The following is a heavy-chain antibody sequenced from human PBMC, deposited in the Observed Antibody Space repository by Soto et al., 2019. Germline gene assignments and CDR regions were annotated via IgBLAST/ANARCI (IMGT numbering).Heavy chain of an antibody. V-gene: IGHV3-9*01. CDR3: AKSPSYYGDFDY. CDR2: ISWNSGSI. J-gene: IGHJ4*02. CDR1: GFTFDDYA. Sequence: EVQLVESGVGLVQPGRSLRLSCAASGFTFDDYAMHWVRQAPGKGLEWVSGISWNSGSIGYADSVKGRFTISRDNAKNSLYLQMNSLRAEDTALYYCAKSPSYYGDFDYWGQGTLVTVSS. D-gene: IGHD4-17*01.